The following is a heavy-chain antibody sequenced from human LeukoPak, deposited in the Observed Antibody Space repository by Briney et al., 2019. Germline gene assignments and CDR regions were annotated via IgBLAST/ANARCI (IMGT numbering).Heavy chain of an antibody. CDR1: VGSINSYY. D-gene: IGHD3-9*01. V-gene: IGHV4-59*01. CDR3: ARGRIRYFDYYYGMDV. CDR2: IYYNGST. J-gene: IGHJ6*02. Sequence: PSETLSLTCTVSVGSINSYYWRWIRQPPGKGLEWIGYIYYNGSTNYNPSLKSRVTISLDTSKNQFSLKLRSVTAADTAVYYCARGRIRYFDYYYGMDVWGQGTTVTVSS.